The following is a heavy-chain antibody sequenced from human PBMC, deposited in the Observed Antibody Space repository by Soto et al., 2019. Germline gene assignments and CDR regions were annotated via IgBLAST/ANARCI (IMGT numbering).Heavy chain of an antibody. CDR1: GFTFSSYW. V-gene: IGHV3-7*03. D-gene: IGHD3-22*01. Sequence: GGSLRLSCAASGFTFSSYWMSWVRQAPGKGLEWVANIKQDGSEKYYVDSVKGRFTISRDNAKNSLYLQMNSLRAEDTAVYYCARAHSDSSGYHDYWGQGAQVTVSS. CDR3: ARAHSDSSGYHDY. CDR2: IKQDGSEK. J-gene: IGHJ4*02.